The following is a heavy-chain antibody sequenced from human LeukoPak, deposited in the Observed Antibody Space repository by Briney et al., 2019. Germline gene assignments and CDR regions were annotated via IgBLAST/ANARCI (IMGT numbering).Heavy chain of an antibody. CDR1: GFTFSSYS. CDR3: ARDVAVPAALFDY. Sequence: PGGSLRLSCAASGFTFSSYSMNWVRQAPGKGLEWVSYISSSSTIYYADSVKGRFTISRDNAKNSLYLQMNSLRAEDTAVYYCARDVAVPAALFDYWGQGTLVTVSS. J-gene: IGHJ4*02. D-gene: IGHD2-2*01. CDR2: ISSSSTI. V-gene: IGHV3-48*01.